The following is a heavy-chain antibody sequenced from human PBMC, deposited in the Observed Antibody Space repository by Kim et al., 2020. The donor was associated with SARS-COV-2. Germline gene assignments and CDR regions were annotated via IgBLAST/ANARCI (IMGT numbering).Heavy chain of an antibody. J-gene: IGHJ4*02. CDR2: TYYRSKWYS. CDR3: ARQPDQLPAACDY. D-gene: IGHD1-1*01. Sequence: SQTLSLTCGISGDSVSSNTAAWNWIRQSPSRGLEWLGRTYYRSKWYSDYAPSLQSRVIVKADTSKNQFSLQLNSVTPDDTAVYFCARQPDQLPAACDYWGQGTLVTVST. CDR1: GDSVSSNTAA. V-gene: IGHV6-1*01.